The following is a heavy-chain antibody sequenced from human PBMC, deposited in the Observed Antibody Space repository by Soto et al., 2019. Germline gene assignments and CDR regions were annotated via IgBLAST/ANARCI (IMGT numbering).Heavy chain of an antibody. J-gene: IGHJ4*02. Sequence: EVQLLESGGGLVQPGGSLRLSCAASGFTFSSYAMSWVRQAPGKGLEWVSAISGSGGSTYYADSVKGRFTISRDNSKNSLFLQMNSLRAEDTAVYYCARYPLEPYYFDFWGQGTLVTASS. CDR1: GFTFSSYA. CDR3: ARYPLEPYYFDF. D-gene: IGHD3-3*01. CDR2: ISGSGGST. V-gene: IGHV3-23*01.